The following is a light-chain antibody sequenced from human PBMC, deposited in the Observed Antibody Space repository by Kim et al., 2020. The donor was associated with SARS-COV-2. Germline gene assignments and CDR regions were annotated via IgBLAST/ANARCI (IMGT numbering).Light chain of an antibody. V-gene: IGKV3-15*01. Sequence: EIVMTQSPATLSVSPGERATLSCRASQSVSSNLAWYQQRPGQAPRLLIHSASTRATGVPARFSGSGSGPEFTLTISSLQSEDFAVYYCQQYNDWWTFGQGTKVDIK. J-gene: IGKJ1*01. CDR2: SAS. CDR3: QQYNDWWT. CDR1: QSVSSN.